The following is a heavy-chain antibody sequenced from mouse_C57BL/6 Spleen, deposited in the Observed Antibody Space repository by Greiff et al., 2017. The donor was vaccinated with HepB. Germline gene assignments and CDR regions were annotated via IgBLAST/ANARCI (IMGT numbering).Heavy chain of an antibody. V-gene: IGHV1-50*01. CDR3: ARRLGYAMDY. D-gene: IGHD4-1*01. CDR1: GYTFTSYW. CDR2: IDPSDSYT. J-gene: IGHJ4*01. Sequence: VQLQQPGAELVKPGASVKLSCKASGYTFTSYWMQWVKQRPGQGLEWIGEIDPSDSYTNYNQKFKGKATLTVDTSSSTAYIQLSSLTSEDSAVYYCARRLGYAMDYWGQGTSVTVSS.